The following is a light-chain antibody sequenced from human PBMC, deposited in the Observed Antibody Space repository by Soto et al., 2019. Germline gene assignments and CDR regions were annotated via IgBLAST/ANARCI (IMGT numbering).Light chain of an antibody. CDR3: QQYHNWPPWT. CDR2: DAS. Sequence: EIVMTQSPTTLSVSPGERATLSCEASQSINSNLVWYQEKPGRAPRLLIYDASTRATGIPARFSGSGSGTEFTLTISSLQSEDFGVYYCQQYHNWPPWTFGQGTQVEIK. CDR1: QSINSN. J-gene: IGKJ1*01. V-gene: IGKV3-15*01.